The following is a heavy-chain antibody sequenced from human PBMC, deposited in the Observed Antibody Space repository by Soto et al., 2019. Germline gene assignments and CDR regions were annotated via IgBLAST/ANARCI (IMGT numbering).Heavy chain of an antibody. J-gene: IGHJ4*02. CDR1: GFTFSDHY. Sequence: EVHLVESGGGLVQPGGSLRLSCAVSGFTFSDHYMDWVRQAPGKGLEWVARTRDKANSYSTEYAASVKVRFTISRDDSENSLYLQMSGLKTEDTGVYYCTRGSSRPPVYDYWGQGTLVTVSS. CDR2: TRDKANSYST. D-gene: IGHD6-13*01. V-gene: IGHV3-72*01. CDR3: TRGSSRPPVYDY.